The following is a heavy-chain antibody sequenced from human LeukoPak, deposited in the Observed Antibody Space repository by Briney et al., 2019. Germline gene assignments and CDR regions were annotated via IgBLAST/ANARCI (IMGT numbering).Heavy chain of an antibody. V-gene: IGHV1-69*15. CDR1: GGTFSTSA. Sequence: ASVKVSCKASGGTFSTSAISGVRQAPGQGLEWMGSIFPIFKTVNYAENFQGRVTITADESTSIAYMDLSSLRSEDTAMYYCARVYLAGAFDVWGQGTLVTVSS. D-gene: IGHD2-21*01. CDR3: ARVYLAGAFDV. CDR2: IFPIFKTV. J-gene: IGHJ3*01.